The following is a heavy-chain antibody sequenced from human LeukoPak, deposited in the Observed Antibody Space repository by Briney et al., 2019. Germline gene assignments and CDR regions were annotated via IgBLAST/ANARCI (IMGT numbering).Heavy chain of an antibody. CDR3: ARDRLQWLLLGEDYFDY. V-gene: IGHV3-48*03. Sequence: GGSLRLSCAASGFTFSGYEMNWVRQAPGKGLEWVSYISSSGSTIYYADSVKGRFTISRDNAKNSLYLQMNSLRAEDTALYYCARDRLQWLLLGEDYFDYWGQGTLVTVSS. J-gene: IGHJ4*02. CDR1: GFTFSGYE. D-gene: IGHD6-19*01. CDR2: ISSSGSTI.